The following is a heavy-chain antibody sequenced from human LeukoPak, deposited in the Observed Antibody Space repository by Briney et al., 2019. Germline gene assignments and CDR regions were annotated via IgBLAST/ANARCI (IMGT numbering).Heavy chain of an antibody. J-gene: IGHJ6*03. V-gene: IGHV1-8*01. CDR2: MNPNSGNT. CDR1: GYTFTSYD. D-gene: IGHD6-6*01. Sequence: GASVKVSCKASGYTFTSYDINWVRQATGQGLEWRGWMNPNSGNTGYAQKFQGRVTMTRNTSISTAYMELSSLRSEDTAVYYCASVGRGIAARRAFPSYYMDVWGKGTTVTVSS. CDR3: ASVGRGIAARRAFPSYYMDV.